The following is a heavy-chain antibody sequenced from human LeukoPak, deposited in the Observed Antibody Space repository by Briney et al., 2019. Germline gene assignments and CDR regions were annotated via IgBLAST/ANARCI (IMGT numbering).Heavy chain of an antibody. CDR3: AKGLTNLGDD. Sequence: GGSLRLSCAASGFTFSTYAMSWVRQAPGKGLEWVSGLSGSGSSAYYADSVKGRFTISRDNSKNTLYLQMNSLRPEATAVYYCAKGLTNLGDDWGQGTLVTVSS. V-gene: IGHV3-23*01. CDR2: LSGSGSSA. D-gene: IGHD3-9*01. J-gene: IGHJ4*02. CDR1: GFTFSTYA.